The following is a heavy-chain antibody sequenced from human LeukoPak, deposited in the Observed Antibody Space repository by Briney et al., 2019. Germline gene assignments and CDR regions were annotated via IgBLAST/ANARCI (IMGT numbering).Heavy chain of an antibody. CDR3: ARESGYPDY. D-gene: IGHD3-3*01. CDR2: ISSGSR. Sequence: GGSLRLSCAASGFPFSVFYMSWVRQAPGKGLEWLSYISSGSRYTLYADSVKGRFIISRDDAKNSLYLQMNSLRAEDTAVYYCARESGYPDYWGQGTLVTVSS. CDR1: GFPFSVFY. J-gene: IGHJ4*02. V-gene: IGHV3-11*06.